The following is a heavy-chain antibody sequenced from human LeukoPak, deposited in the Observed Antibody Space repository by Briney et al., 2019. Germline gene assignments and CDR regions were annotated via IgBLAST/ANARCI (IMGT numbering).Heavy chain of an antibody. D-gene: IGHD2-2*01. V-gene: IGHV4-34*01. CDR2: INHSGST. Sequence: SETLSLTCAVYGGSFSGYYWSWIRQSPGKGLEWIGEINHSGSTNYNPSLKSRVTISVDTSKNQFSLKLSSVTAADTAVYYCARGFVVPAAMWGYYYYYMDVWGKGTTVTVSS. J-gene: IGHJ6*03. CDR1: GGSFSGYY. CDR3: ARGFVVPAAMWGYYYYYMDV.